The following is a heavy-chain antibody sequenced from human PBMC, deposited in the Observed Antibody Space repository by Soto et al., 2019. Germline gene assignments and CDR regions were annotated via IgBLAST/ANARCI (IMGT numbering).Heavy chain of an antibody. Sequence: QVQLQESGPGLVKPSQTLSLTCTVSGGAISSGGYYCNWIRQPPGKGLEWIGYSYYSGSTYYNPSLKSRVTLSIDSSKNQLSLRLSCVTAADTAVYYCASSVFPWGEGTLVTVAS. CDR2: SYYSGST. V-gene: IGHV4-31*03. CDR3: ASSVFP. J-gene: IGHJ5*02. CDR1: GGAISSGGYY. D-gene: IGHD6-19*01.